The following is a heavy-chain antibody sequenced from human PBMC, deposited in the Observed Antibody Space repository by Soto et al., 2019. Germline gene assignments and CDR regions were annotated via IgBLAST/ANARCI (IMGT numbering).Heavy chain of an antibody. V-gene: IGHV1-2*02. CDR3: AREKLPIYYYGMDV. CDR1: GYIFTGYH. CDR2: INPNSGGT. Sequence: ASVKVSCKASGYIFTGYHMHWVRQAPGQGLEWMGWINPNSGGTKYAQKFQGRVTMTRDTSISTAYMELSSLRSDATAVYYCAREKLPIYYYGMDVWGQGTTVTVSS. J-gene: IGHJ6*02.